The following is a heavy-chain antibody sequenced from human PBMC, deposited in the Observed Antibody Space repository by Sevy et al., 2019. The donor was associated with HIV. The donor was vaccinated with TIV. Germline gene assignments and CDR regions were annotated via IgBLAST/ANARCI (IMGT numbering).Heavy chain of an antibody. CDR1: GFTFSKYS. CDR3: AREGCTKPLDY. D-gene: IGHD2-8*01. Sequence: GGSLRLSCAASGFTFSKYSMSWVRQPPGKGLEWVSTLSFGCGEINYADSVKGRFTISRDNSKSPVYLQMNNLRPEDTALSYCAREGCTKPLDYWGQGTLVTVSS. V-gene: IGHV3-23*01. J-gene: IGHJ4*02. CDR2: LSFGCGEI.